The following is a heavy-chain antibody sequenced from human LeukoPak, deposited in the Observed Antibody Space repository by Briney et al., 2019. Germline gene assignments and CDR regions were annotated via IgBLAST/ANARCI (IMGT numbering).Heavy chain of an antibody. CDR3: ARDYLGGSYYRKFDY. V-gene: IGHV4-39*07. CDR2: IYYSGST. Sequence: PSETLSLTCTVSGGSISSSSYYWGWIRQPPGKGLEWIGSIYYSGSTYYNPSLKSRVTISVYTSKNQFSLKLSSVTAADTAVYYCARDYLGGSYYRKFDYWGQGTLVTVSS. CDR1: GGSISSSSYY. J-gene: IGHJ4*02. D-gene: IGHD1-26*01.